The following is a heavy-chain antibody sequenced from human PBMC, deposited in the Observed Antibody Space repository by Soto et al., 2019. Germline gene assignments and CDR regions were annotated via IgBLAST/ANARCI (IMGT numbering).Heavy chain of an antibody. V-gene: IGHV3-21*02. J-gene: IGHJ5*01. CDR2: ITNRGTHT. CDR3: ARAHAVAWFDS. CDR1: GFSFSSYT. Sequence: EVQLMELGGGLVQPGESLRLSCTASGFSFSSYTMNWVRQAPGKGLQWVASITNRGTHTYSADSVKGRFTISRDNAKYSLYLQMNTLRAEDTATYYCARAHAVAWFDSWGRGPLVTVTS. D-gene: IGHD2-15*01.